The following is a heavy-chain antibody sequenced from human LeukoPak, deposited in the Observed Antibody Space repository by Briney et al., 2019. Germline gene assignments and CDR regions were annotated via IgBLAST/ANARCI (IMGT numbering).Heavy chain of an antibody. Sequence: SETLSLTCTVSGGSISSSSYYWGWIRQPPGKGLEWIGEINHSGSTNYNPSLKSRVTTSVDTSKNQFSLKLSSVTAADTAVYYCARSITMVRGVLPWGQGTLVTVSP. CDR2: INHSGST. D-gene: IGHD3-10*01. V-gene: IGHV4-39*07. CDR3: ARSITMVRGVLP. J-gene: IGHJ5*02. CDR1: GGSISSSSYY.